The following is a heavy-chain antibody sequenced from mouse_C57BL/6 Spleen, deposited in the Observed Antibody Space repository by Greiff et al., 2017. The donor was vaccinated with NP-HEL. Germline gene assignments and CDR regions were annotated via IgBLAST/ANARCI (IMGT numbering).Heavy chain of an antibody. V-gene: IGHV1-69*01. Sequence: VKLQQPGAELVMPGASVKLSCKASGYTFTSYWMHWVKQRPGQGLEWIGEIDPSDSYTNYNQKFKGKSTLTVDKSSSTAYMQLSSLTSEDSAVYYCARWGYYGSSPYAMDYWGQGTSVTVSS. CDR1: GYTFTSYW. D-gene: IGHD1-1*01. J-gene: IGHJ4*01. CDR2: IDPSDSYT. CDR3: ARWGYYGSSPYAMDY.